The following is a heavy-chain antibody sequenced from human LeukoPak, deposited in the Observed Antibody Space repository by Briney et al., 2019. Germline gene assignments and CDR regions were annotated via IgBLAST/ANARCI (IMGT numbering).Heavy chain of an antibody. CDR3: ARGNHYDFWSGYYTFDY. V-gene: IGHV1-69*13. J-gene: IGHJ4*02. CDR1: GGTFSSYA. D-gene: IGHD3-3*01. Sequence: SVKVSCKASGGTFSSYAISWVRQAPGQGLEWMEGIIPIFGTANYTQKFQGRVTITADESTSTAYMGLSSLRSEDTAVYYCARGNHYDFWSGYYTFDYWGQGTLVTVSS. CDR2: IIPIFGTA.